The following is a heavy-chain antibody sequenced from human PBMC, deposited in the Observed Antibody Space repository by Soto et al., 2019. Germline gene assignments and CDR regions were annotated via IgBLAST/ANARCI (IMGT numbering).Heavy chain of an antibody. Sequence: QVQLVESGGGVVQPGRSLRLSCAASGFTFSSYGMHWVRQAPGTGLEWVAVISYDGSNKYYADSVKGRFTISRDNSKNTLYLQMHSLRAEDTAVYYCSKSPSYPVHFDYWGQGTLVTVSS. CDR1: GFTFSSYG. CDR3: SKSPSYPVHFDY. V-gene: IGHV3-30*18. J-gene: IGHJ4*02. CDR2: ISYDGSNK. D-gene: IGHD1-26*01.